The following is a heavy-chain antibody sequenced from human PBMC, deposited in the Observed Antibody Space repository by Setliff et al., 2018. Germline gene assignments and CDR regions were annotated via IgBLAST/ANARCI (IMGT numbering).Heavy chain of an antibody. Sequence: PSETLSLTCTVSGGSISSYYWSWIRQPAGKGLEWIGRIYTSGSTNYNPSLKSRVTMSVDTPKNQFSLKLSSVTAADTAVYYCARGQGYCSGCSCYYYMDVWGKGTTVTVSS. CDR3: ARGQGYCSGCSCYYYMDV. CDR2: IYTSGST. V-gene: IGHV4-4*07. D-gene: IGHD2-15*01. J-gene: IGHJ6*03. CDR1: GGSISSYY.